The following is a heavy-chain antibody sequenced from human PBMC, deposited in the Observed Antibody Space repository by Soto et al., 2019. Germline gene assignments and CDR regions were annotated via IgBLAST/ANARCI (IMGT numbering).Heavy chain of an antibody. Sequence: SETLSLTCSVSGGSVSSHYWSWVRQPAGKGLELIGRIYISGNTKYNPSFKSRVTMSVDTSKNQVSLRLSSVTAADTAVYYCARELKPYNSGWYFTLSWSQGTQVTVSS. V-gene: IGHV4-4*07. J-gene: IGHJ5*02. CDR1: GGSVSSHY. CDR3: ARELKPYNSGWYFTLS. D-gene: IGHD6-19*01. CDR2: IYISGNT.